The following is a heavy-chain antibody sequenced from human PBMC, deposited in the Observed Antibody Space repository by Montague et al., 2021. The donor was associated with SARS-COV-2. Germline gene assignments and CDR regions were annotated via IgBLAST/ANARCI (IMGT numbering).Heavy chain of an antibody. CDR3: ARGWAFGP. CDR1: GGSTASHY. Sequence: SETLSLTCTVSGGSTASHYWNWIRQSPGKRPEWIGYVYYNGDIKYNPSLQSRVTISIDTSENQFSLRLNSVTAADTAVYFCARGWAFGPWGQGRLVTVSS. V-gene: IGHV4-59*08. D-gene: IGHD6-19*01. J-gene: IGHJ3*01. CDR2: VYYNGDI.